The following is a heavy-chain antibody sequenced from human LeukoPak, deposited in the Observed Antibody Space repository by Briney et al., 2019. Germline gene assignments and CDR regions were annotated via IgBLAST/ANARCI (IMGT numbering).Heavy chain of an antibody. J-gene: IGHJ4*02. D-gene: IGHD3-22*01. V-gene: IGHV4-59*08. CDR3: ARASYSYDINGWVPFDY. Sequence: SETLSLTCTVSGGSVSDYYWSWIRQSPGKGLEWIGYIYYTGTTSYNPSLKSRVTISVDTSKNQFSLKLSSVTAADTAVYYCARASYSYDINGWVPFDYWGQGTLVTVS. CDR1: GGSVSDYY. CDR2: IYYTGTT.